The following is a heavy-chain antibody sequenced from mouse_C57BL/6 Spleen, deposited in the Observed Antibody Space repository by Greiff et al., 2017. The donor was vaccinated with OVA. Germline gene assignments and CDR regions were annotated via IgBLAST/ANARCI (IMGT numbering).Heavy chain of an antibody. V-gene: IGHV5-9-1*02. CDR1: GFTFSSYA. Sequence: EVMLVESGEGLVKPGGSLKLSCAASGFTFSSYAMSWVRQTPEKRLEWVAYISSGGDYIYYADTVKGRFTISRDNARNTLYLQMSRLKSEDTAMYYCTRDYYSNFGDGYFDVWGTGTTVTVAS. CDR2: ISSGGDYI. CDR3: TRDYYSNFGDGYFDV. D-gene: IGHD2-5*01. J-gene: IGHJ1*03.